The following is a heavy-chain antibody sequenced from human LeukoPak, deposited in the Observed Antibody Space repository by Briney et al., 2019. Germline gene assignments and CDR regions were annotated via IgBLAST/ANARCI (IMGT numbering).Heavy chain of an antibody. V-gene: IGHV3-11*04. J-gene: IGHJ5*02. D-gene: IGHD3-9*01. Sequence: PGGSLRLSCAASGFTFSDYYMSWIRQAPGKGLEWVSYISSSGSTIYYADSVKGRFTISRDNAKNSLYLQMNSLRAEDTAEYYCARDAVLRYFDWLVPWFDPWGQGTLVTVSS. CDR1: GFTFSDYY. CDR2: ISSSGSTI. CDR3: ARDAVLRYFDWLVPWFDP.